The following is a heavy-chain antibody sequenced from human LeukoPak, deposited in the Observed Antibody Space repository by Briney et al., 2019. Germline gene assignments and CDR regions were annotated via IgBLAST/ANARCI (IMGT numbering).Heavy chain of an antibody. J-gene: IGHJ4*02. Sequence: APLRLSSGASGLPFMYAWMSGVRQAPGKGLEWVGLIKSKTDHGTTNYAAPVKVRFTISRDDSKNTLYLQINSLKTEDTAVYYCTRVRFLEWFVFDHWGQGTLVTVSS. CDR3: TRVRFLEWFVFDH. CDR2: IKSKTDHGTT. V-gene: IGHV3-15*06. D-gene: IGHD3-3*01. CDR1: GLPFMYAW.